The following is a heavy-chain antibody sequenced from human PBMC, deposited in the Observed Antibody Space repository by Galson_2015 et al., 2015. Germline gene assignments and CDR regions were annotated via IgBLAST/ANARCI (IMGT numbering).Heavy chain of an antibody. V-gene: IGHV3-48*02. J-gene: IGHJ4*02. CDR2: ISSSSSTI. CDR1: GFTFSSYS. CDR3: ARDSQYSSGWTDFDY. D-gene: IGHD6-19*01. Sequence: SLRLSCAASGFTFSSYSMNWVRQGRGKGLEWVSYISSSSSTIYYADSVKGRFTISRDNAKNSLYLQMNSLIDEDTAVYYCARDSQYSSGWTDFDYWGQGTLVTVSS.